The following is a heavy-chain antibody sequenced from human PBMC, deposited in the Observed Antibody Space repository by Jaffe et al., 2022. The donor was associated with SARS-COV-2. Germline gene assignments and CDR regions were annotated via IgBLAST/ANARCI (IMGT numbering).Heavy chain of an antibody. CDR2: ISGSGGST. V-gene: IGHV3-23*01. J-gene: IGHJ4*02. D-gene: IGHD6-13*01. CDR3: AKGDSSSKKWDSGYPSFFDY. CDR1: GFTFSSYA. Sequence: EVQLLESGGGLVQPGGSLRLSCAASGFTFSSYAMSWVRQAPGKGLEWVSAISGSGGSTYYADSVKGRFTISRDNSKNTLYLQMNSLRAEDTAVYYCAKGDSSSKKWDSGYPSFFDYWGQGTLVTVSS.